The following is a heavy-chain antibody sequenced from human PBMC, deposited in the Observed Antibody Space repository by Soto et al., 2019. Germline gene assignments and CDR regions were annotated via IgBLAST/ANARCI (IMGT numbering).Heavy chain of an antibody. D-gene: IGHD4-17*01. CDR3: ARDAYDDGDYGEFDY. V-gene: IGHV3-33*01. CDR2: IWYDGSNK. CDR1: GFTFSSYG. Sequence: QVQLVESGGGVVQPGTSLRLSCAASGFTFSSYGMHWVRQAPGKGLEWVAVIWYDGSNKYYADSVKGRFTISRDNSKNTLYLQMNSMRAEDTAVYYRARDAYDDGDYGEFDYWGQGTLVTVSS. J-gene: IGHJ4*02.